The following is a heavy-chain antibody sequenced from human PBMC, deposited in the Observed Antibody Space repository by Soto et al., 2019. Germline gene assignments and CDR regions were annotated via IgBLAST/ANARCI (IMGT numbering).Heavy chain of an antibody. CDR1: GFTFSSYS. CDR3: AREQTYYYDSSGSY. D-gene: IGHD3-22*01. J-gene: IGHJ4*02. CDR2: ISSSSSYI. V-gene: IGHV3-21*01. Sequence: EVQLVESGGGLVKPGGSLRLSCAASGFTFSSYSMNWVRQAPGKGLEWVSSISSSSSYIYYADSVKGRFTIPRDNAKNSLYLQMNSLRAEDTAVYYCAREQTYYYDSSGSYWGQGTLVTVSS.